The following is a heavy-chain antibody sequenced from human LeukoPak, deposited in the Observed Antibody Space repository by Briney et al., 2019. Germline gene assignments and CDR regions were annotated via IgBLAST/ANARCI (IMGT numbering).Heavy chain of an antibody. CDR2: ISAYNGNT. D-gene: IGHD1-7*01. CDR1: GYTFTSYG. V-gene: IGHV1-18*01. Sequence: ASVKVSCKASGYTFTSYGISWVRQAPGQGLEWMGWISAYNGNTNYAQKLQGRVTMTTDTSTSTAYMELRSLRSDDTAVYYCAREDNWNYPYYYYGMDVWGQGTTVTVSS. J-gene: IGHJ6*02. CDR3: AREDNWNYPYYYYGMDV.